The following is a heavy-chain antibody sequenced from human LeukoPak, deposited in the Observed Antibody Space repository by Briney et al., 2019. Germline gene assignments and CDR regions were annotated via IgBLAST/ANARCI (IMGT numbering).Heavy chain of an antibody. J-gene: IGHJ4*02. CDR1: GFTFSSYS. Sequence: PGGSLRLSCAASGFTFSSYSMNWVRQAPGKGLEWVSFISSSSSYIYYADSVKGRFTISRDNAKKSLYLQMNSLRAEDTAVYYCARGRYDSRIFDYRGQGTLVTVSS. CDR2: ISSSSSYI. CDR3: ARGRYDSRIFDY. V-gene: IGHV3-21*01. D-gene: IGHD3-22*01.